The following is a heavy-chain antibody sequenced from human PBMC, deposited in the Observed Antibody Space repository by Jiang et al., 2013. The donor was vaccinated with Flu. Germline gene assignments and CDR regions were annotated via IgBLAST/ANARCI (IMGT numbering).Heavy chain of an antibody. J-gene: IGHJ2*01. Sequence: TCAVSGGSISSGGYSWSWIRQPPGKGLEWIGYIYHSGSTYYNPSLKSRVTISVDRSKNQFSLKLSSVTAADTAVYYCASTGVGWYFDLWGRGTLVTVSS. D-gene: IGHD2-8*01. CDR3: ASTGVGWYFDL. CDR1: GGSISSGGYS. V-gene: IGHV4-30-2*01. CDR2: IYHSGST.